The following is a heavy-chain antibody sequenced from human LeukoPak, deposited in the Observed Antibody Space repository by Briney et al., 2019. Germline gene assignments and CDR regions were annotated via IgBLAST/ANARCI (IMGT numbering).Heavy chain of an antibody. CDR3: ARGEYSSSWSATFDP. CDR2: INPSGGST. V-gene: IGHV1-46*01. CDR1: GYTFTSYH. D-gene: IGHD6-13*01. Sequence: GASVKVSCKASGYTFTSYHMHWVRQAPGQGLEWMGIINPSGGSTSYAQKFQGRVTMTRDTSISTAYMELSRLRSDDTAVYYCARGEYSSSWSATFDPWGQGTLVTVSS. J-gene: IGHJ5*02.